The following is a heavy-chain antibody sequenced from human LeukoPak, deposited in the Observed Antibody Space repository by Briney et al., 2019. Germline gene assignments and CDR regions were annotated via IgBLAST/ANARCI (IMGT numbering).Heavy chain of an antibody. CDR1: GGSISRSSYY. V-gene: IGHV4-39*01. CDR2: IYYSGST. Sequence: SETLSLTCTVSGGSISRSSYYRGWIRQPPGKGLEWIGSIYYSGSTYYNPSLKSRVTISVDTSKNQFSLKLSSVTAAHTAVYYCARLRVSTHYYFDYWDQGTLVTVSS. J-gene: IGHJ4*02. CDR3: ARLRVSTHYYFDY. D-gene: IGHD6-13*01.